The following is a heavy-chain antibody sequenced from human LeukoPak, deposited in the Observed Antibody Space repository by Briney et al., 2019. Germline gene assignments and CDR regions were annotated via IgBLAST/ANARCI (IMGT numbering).Heavy chain of an antibody. D-gene: IGHD5-18*01. J-gene: IGHJ3*02. Sequence: AGGSLRLSCAASGFTVSSNYMSWVRQAPGKGLEWVSVIYSGGSTYYADSVKGRFTISRDNSKNTLYLQMNSLRAEDTAVYYCARDLAMADAFDIWGQGTMVTVSS. CDR1: GFTVSSNY. CDR3: ARDLAMADAFDI. V-gene: IGHV3-53*01. CDR2: IYSGGST.